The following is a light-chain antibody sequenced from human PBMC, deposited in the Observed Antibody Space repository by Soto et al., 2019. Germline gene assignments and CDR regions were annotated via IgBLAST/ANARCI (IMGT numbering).Light chain of an antibody. CDR2: GAS. CDR1: QSVSNNY. CDR3: QQYGGSPRT. J-gene: IGKJ1*01. V-gene: IGKV3-20*01. Sequence: EIVLTQSPGTLSLSPGERATLSCRASQSVSNNYLAWYQQKPGEAPRLLIAGASSRATGIPDRFSGSGSGTEFTLTFSRLEPEDFAVFYCQQYGGSPRTFDQGTRVEIK.